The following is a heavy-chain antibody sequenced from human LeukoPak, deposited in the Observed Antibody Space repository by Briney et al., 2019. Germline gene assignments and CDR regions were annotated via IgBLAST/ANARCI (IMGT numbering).Heavy chain of an antibody. Sequence: GGSLRLSCAASGFTFSSYAMSWVRQAPGKGLEWVSAISSSGGSTYYADSVKGRFTISRDNSKNTLYLQMNSLRAEDTAVYYCATIGSENISWSRTSRVDAFDIWGQGTMVTVSS. D-gene: IGHD6-6*01. J-gene: IGHJ3*02. V-gene: IGHV3-23*01. CDR3: ATIGSENISWSRTSRVDAFDI. CDR2: ISSSGGST. CDR1: GFTFSSYA.